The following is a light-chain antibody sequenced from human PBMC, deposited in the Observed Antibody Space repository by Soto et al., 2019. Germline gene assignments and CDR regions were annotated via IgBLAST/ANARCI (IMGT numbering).Light chain of an antibody. CDR3: STYTSSSTRV. CDR1: SSDVGGYNY. CDR2: EIS. J-gene: IGLJ3*02. Sequence: QSALTQPASVSGSPGQSITISCTGTSSDVGGYNYVSWYQQHPGKAPKLMIYEISNRPSGVSNRCSGCKSGNTASLTISGLQDEDGADYYCSTYTSSSTRVFGGGTKLTVL. V-gene: IGLV2-14*01.